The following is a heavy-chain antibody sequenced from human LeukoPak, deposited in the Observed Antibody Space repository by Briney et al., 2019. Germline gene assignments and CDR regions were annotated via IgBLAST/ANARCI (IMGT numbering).Heavy chain of an antibody. J-gene: IGHJ4*02. D-gene: IGHD3-3*01. CDR1: GGSISSSGYY. Sequence: PSETLSLTCTVSGGSISSSGYYWGWIRRPPGKGLEWIGSMYYSGSTYYNPSLKSRVTISVDTSKNHFSLKLSSVTAADTAVYYCARDFRGGYDFWSGYYTPYYFDYWGQGTLVTVSP. CDR2: MYYSGST. CDR3: ARDFRGGYDFWSGYYTPYYFDY. V-gene: IGHV4-39*07.